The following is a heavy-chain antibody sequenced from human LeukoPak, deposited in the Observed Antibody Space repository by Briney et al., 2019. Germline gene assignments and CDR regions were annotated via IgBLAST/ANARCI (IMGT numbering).Heavy chain of an antibody. CDR1: GFTFSAYG. Sequence: PGRSLRLSCAASGFTFSAYGMHWVRQAPGKGLEWVAVISYDGRDKHHADSVKGRFTISRDNSKNTLYLQMSSLRVEDTAVYYCGKDQSQYSSDYYFDSWGQGTLVTVSS. J-gene: IGHJ4*02. V-gene: IGHV3-30*18. D-gene: IGHD3-10*01. CDR3: GKDQSQYSSDYYFDS. CDR2: ISYDGRDK.